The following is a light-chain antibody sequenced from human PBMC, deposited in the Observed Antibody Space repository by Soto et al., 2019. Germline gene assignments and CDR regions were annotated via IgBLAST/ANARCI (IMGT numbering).Light chain of an antibody. J-gene: IGLJ3*02. CDR2: LEGSGSY. Sequence: QAVVTQSSSASTSLGSSVKLTCTLSSGHSSYIIAWHQQQPGKAPRYLMKLEGSGSYNKGSGVPDRFSGSSSGADRYLSISNLQFEDEADYYCETLDSNLRVFGGGTKLTVL. CDR1: SGHSSYI. CDR3: ETLDSNLRV. V-gene: IGLV4-60*02.